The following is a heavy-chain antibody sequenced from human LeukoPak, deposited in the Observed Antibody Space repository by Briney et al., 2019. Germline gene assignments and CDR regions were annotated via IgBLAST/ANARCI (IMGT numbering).Heavy chain of an antibody. CDR2: ISWNSGSI. J-gene: IGHJ4*02. Sequence: GGSLRLSCAASGFTFSSYGMHWVRQAPGKGLEWVSGISWNSGSIGYADSVKGRFTISRDNAKNSLYLQMNSLRAEDTALYYCAKDSTEYYYDSSGTQFDYWGQGTLVTVSS. CDR1: GFTFSSYG. D-gene: IGHD3-22*01. CDR3: AKDSTEYYYDSSGTQFDY. V-gene: IGHV3-9*01.